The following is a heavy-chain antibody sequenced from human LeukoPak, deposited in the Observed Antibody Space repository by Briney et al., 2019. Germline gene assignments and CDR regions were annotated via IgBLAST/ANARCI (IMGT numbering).Heavy chain of an antibody. V-gene: IGHV1-2*02. CDR2: INPNSGGT. CDR1: GYTFTSYY. D-gene: IGHD5-18*01. CDR3: ASCTTKGYSYGYDY. Sequence: ASVKVSCKASGYTFTSYYMHWVRQAPGQGLEWMGWINPNSGGTNYAQKFQGRVTMTRDTSISTAYMELSRLRSDDTAVYYCASCTTKGYSYGYDYWGQGTLVTVSS. J-gene: IGHJ4*02.